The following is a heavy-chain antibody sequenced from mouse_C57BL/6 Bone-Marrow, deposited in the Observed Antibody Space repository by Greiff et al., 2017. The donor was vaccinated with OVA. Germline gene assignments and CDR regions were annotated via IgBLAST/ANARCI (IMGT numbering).Heavy chain of an antibody. J-gene: IGHJ1*03. CDR3: ARELGLPYWYFDV. D-gene: IGHD4-1*01. CDR1: GYTFTSYW. V-gene: IGHV1-50*01. Sequence: VQLQQPGAELVKPGASVKLSCKASGYTFTSYWMQWVKQRPGQGLEWIGEIDPSDSYTNYNQKFKGKATLTVDTSSSTAYMQLSSLTSEDSAVYYCARELGLPYWYFDVWGTGTTVTVSS. CDR2: IDPSDSYT.